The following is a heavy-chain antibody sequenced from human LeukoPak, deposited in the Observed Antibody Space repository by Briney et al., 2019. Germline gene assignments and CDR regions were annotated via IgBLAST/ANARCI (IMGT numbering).Heavy chain of an antibody. CDR2: IYPGDSDI. CDR1: GYSFTSYW. Sequence: GESLKVSCKGSGYSFTSYWIGWVRQMPGKGLEWMGIIYPGDSDIRYSPPFQGQVTISADKSISTAYLQWSSLKASDTAMYYCARRVGGSSPRGYFDSWGQGTLVTVSS. V-gene: IGHV5-51*01. CDR3: ARRVGGSSPRGYFDS. J-gene: IGHJ4*02. D-gene: IGHD2-2*01.